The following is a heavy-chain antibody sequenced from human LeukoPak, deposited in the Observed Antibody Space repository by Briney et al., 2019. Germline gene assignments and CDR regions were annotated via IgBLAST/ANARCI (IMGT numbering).Heavy chain of an antibody. CDR1: GLTLSNYA. V-gene: IGHV3-23*01. J-gene: IGHJ1*01. CDR2: NSGNGDTS. CDR3: ASSYCSGGSCYSIYSQH. D-gene: IGHD2-15*01. Sequence: PGGSLRLSCVASGLTLSNYAMAWVRQAPGKGLEWVAGNSGNGDTSYHADSVRGRFTISRDNSKNTLYLQMNSLRAEDTAVYYCASSYCSGGSCYSIYSQHWGQGTLVTVSS.